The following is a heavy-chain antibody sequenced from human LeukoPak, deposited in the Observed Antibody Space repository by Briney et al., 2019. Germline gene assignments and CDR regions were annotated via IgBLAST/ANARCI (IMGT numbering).Heavy chain of an antibody. D-gene: IGHD2-2*02. J-gene: IGHJ6*03. Sequence: ASVKVSCKASGYTFTNYDINWVRQAPGQGLEWMGRINPSDGKTSYAQTFQGRVTMTRDTSTSTVYMELSSLRSEDTAVYYCARVAAEVVGVPGAIGFGWLRRDYYYMYVWGKGTTVTVSS. V-gene: IGHV1-46*01. CDR3: ARVAAEVVGVPGAIGFGWLRRDYYYMYV. CDR1: GYTFTNYD. CDR2: INPSDGKT.